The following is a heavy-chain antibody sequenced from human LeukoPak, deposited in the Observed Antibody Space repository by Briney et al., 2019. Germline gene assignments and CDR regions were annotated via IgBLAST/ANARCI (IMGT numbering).Heavy chain of an antibody. V-gene: IGHV3-30*18. D-gene: IGHD3-22*01. J-gene: IGHJ4*02. Sequence: PGGSLRLSCAASGFTFSSYGMHWVRQAPGKGLEWVAVISYDGSNKYYADSVKGRFTISRDNSKNTLYLQMNSLRAEDTAVYYCAKDIDSSDPLGDYWGQGTLVTVSS. CDR2: ISYDGSNK. CDR3: AKDIDSSDPLGDY. CDR1: GFTFSSYG.